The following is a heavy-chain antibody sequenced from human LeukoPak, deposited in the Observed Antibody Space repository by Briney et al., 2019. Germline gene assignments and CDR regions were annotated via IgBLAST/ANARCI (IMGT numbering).Heavy chain of an antibody. CDR3: ARDSAYSSDWPDAFDV. J-gene: IGHJ3*01. D-gene: IGHD6-25*01. CDR1: GGSITGYF. Sequence: PSETLSLTCAVSGGSITGYFWSWIRQPPGKGLEWIGYISYTGNSNYNPSLNSRVTISLDASNNQFSLRLNSLTPADTAVYYCARDSAYSSDWPDAFDVWGHGTVVTVSS. CDR2: ISYTGNS. V-gene: IGHV4-59*01.